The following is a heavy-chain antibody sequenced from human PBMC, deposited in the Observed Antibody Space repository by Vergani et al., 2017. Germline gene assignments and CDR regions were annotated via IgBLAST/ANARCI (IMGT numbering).Heavy chain of an antibody. J-gene: IGHJ5*02. V-gene: IGHV4-61*02. CDR2: IYTSGST. D-gene: IGHD6-13*01. CDR1: GGSISSGSYY. CDR3: ARSPPIAAAGTIWFDP. Sequence: QVQLQESGPGLVKPSQTLSLTCTVSGGSISSGSYYWSWIRQPAGKGLEWIGRIYTSGSTNYNPSLKSRVTISVDTSKNQFSLKLSSVTAADTAVYYCARSPPIAAAGTIWFDPWGQGTLVTVSS.